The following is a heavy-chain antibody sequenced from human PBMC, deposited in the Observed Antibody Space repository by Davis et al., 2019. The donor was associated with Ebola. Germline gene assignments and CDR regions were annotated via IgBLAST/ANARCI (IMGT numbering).Heavy chain of an antibody. CDR3: VGAWNYGDY. Sequence: SETLSLTCTVSSGSISNYYWSWVRQPPGERLQWIGYIYYLGSTNYNPSLKSRVTISVDTSRNQFSLKLTSVTAADTAVYYCVGAWNYGDYWGQGTLVTVSS. CDR1: SGSISNYY. CDR2: IYYLGST. J-gene: IGHJ4*02. V-gene: IGHV4-59*08. D-gene: IGHD1-7*01.